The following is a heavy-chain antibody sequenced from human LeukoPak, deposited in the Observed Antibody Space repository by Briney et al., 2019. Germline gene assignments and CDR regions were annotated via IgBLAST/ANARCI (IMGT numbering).Heavy chain of an antibody. CDR3: ARERMVRGVSH. D-gene: IGHD3-10*01. V-gene: IGHV4-59*12. J-gene: IGHJ1*01. CDR1: GGSISSYY. Sequence: SETLSLTCTVSGGSISSYYWSWIRQPPGKGLEWIGYIYYSGSTNYNPSLKSRVTISVDTSKNQFSLKLSSVTAADTAVYYCARERMVRGVSHWGQGTLVTVSS. CDR2: IYYSGST.